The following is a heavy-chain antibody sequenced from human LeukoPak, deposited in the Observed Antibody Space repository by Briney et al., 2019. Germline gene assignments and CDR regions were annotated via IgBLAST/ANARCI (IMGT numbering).Heavy chain of an antibody. CDR3: ARGRLGVYFDY. Sequence: SETLSLTCAVYGGSFSGYYWSWIRQPPGKGLEWIGEINHSGSTNYNPSLKSRVTISVDTSKNQFSLKLSSVTAADTAVYYCARGRLGVYFDYWGQGTLVTVSS. CDR1: GGSFSGYY. J-gene: IGHJ4*02. CDR2: INHSGST. D-gene: IGHD3-10*01. V-gene: IGHV4-34*01.